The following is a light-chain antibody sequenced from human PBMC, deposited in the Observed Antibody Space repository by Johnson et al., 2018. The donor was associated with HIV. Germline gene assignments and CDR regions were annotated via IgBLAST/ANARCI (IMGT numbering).Light chain of an antibody. CDR2: DNN. J-gene: IGLJ1*01. Sequence: QSVLTQPPSVSAAPGQKVTISCSGSSSNIGNNYVSWYQQFPGTAPKLLIYDNNKRPSGIPDRFSGSKSGTSATLGITGLQTEDEADYYCGTWDSGLSGYVFGTGTKVTV. CDR3: GTWDSGLSGYV. V-gene: IGLV1-51*01. CDR1: SSNIGNNY.